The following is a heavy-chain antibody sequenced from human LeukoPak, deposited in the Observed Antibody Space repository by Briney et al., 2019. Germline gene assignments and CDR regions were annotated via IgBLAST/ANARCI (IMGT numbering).Heavy chain of an antibody. CDR1: GGSISSSSYY. D-gene: IGHD3-22*01. J-gene: IGHJ4*02. CDR3: ARDPRYYYDSSGYYGPGLEFDY. CDR2: IYYSGST. V-gene: IGHV4-39*07. Sequence: PSETLSLTCTVSGGSISSSSYYWGWIRQPPGKGLEWIGSIYYSGSTYYNPSLKSRVTISVDTSKNQFSLKLSSVTAADTAVYYCARDPRYYYDSSGYYGPGLEFDYWGQGTLVTVSS.